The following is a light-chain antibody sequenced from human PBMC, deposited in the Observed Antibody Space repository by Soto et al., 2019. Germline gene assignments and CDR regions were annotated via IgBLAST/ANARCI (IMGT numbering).Light chain of an antibody. CDR3: QQYDNLPLT. J-gene: IGKJ3*01. CDR2: GAS. Sequence: RVVTHCPATLSASPKERAPLSCRASQSVGSNLAGYQQKPGQAPRLLIFGASSRATGVPARFSGSGSGTEFTLTINSLQSEDVVVEFCQQYDNLPLTFGPGTKVEI. CDR1: QSVGSN. V-gene: IGKV3-15*01.